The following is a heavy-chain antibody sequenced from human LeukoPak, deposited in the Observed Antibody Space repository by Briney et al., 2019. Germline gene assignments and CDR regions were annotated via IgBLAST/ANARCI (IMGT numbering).Heavy chain of an antibody. CDR3: ARDLPQIEY. J-gene: IGHJ4*02. V-gene: IGHV3-21*04. D-gene: IGHD3-22*01. Sequence: GGSLRLSCAASGFTFSGYSMDWVRQAPGKGLEWVSSISIISNYIYYADSVKGRFTISRDNAKNSLYLQMNSLRAEDTALYYCARDLPQIEYWGQGTLVTVSS. CDR1: GFTFSGYS. CDR2: ISIISNYI.